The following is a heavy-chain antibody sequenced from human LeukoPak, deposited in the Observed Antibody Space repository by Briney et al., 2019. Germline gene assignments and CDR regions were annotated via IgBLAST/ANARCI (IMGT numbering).Heavy chain of an antibody. J-gene: IGHJ6*03. CDR1: GGSISSSSYY. V-gene: IGHV4-39*01. D-gene: IGHD3-10*01. CDR3: ARTNGRRSYYYGSGDVNSGYYYYYYYMDV. CDR2: IYYSGST. Sequence: TSETLSLTCTVSGGSISSSSYYWGWIRQPPGKGLEWIGSIYYSGSTYYNPSLKSRVTISVDTSKNQFSLKLSSVTAADTAVYYCARTNGRRSYYYGSGDVNSGYYYYYYYMDVWGKGTTVTISS.